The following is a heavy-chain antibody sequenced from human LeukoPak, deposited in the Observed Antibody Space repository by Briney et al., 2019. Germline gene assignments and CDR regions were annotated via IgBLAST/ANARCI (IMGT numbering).Heavy chain of an antibody. CDR1: GYTFTSYG. CDR3: ARVIMVRGVKGDDRVAGNWFDP. J-gene: IGHJ5*02. Sequence: ASVKVSCKASGYTFTSYGISWVRQAPGQGLEWMGWISAYNGNTNYAQKLQGRVTMTTDTSTSTAYMELRSLRSDNTAVYYCARVIMVRGVKGDDRVAGNWFDPWGQGTLVTVSS. V-gene: IGHV1-18*01. D-gene: IGHD3-10*01. CDR2: ISAYNGNT.